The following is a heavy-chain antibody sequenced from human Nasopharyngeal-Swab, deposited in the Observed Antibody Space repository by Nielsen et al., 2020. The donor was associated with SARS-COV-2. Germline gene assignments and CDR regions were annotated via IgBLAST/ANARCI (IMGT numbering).Heavy chain of an antibody. CDR1: GGSFSGYY. CDR2: INHSGST. V-gene: IGHV4-34*01. CDR3: ARALDYYDSSGYSSPAPYFDY. D-gene: IGHD3-22*01. Sequence: LETLSLTCAVYGGSFSGYYWSWIRQPPGKGLEWIGEINHSGSTNYNPSLKSRVTISVDTSKNQFSLKLSSVTAADTAVYYCARALDYYDSSGYSSPAPYFDYWGQGTLVTVSS. J-gene: IGHJ4*02.